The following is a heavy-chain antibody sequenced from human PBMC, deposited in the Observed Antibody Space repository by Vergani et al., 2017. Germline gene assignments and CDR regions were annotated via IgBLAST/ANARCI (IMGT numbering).Heavy chain of an antibody. CDR2: ISSNGGST. CDR3: VKAGVAYDTVDYFDY. Sequence: EVQLVESGGGLVQPGGSLRLSCSASGFTFSSYAMHWVRQAPGKGLEYVSAISSNGGSTYYADSVKGRFTISRDNSKNTLYLQMSSLRAEDTAVYYCVKAGVAYDTVDYFDYWGQGTLVTVSS. V-gene: IGHV3-64D*06. J-gene: IGHJ4*02. CDR1: GFTFSSYA. D-gene: IGHD3-10*01.